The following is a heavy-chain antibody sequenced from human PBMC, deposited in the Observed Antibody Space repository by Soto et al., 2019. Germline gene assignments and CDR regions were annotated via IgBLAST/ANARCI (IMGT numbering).Heavy chain of an antibody. CDR3: ARDPGRYGDRFGVSSCFDP. V-gene: IGHV1-69*04. Sequence: ASVKVSCKASGGTFSSYTVSWVRQAPGQGLEWMGRIIPILGIANYAQKFQGRVTITADKSTSTAYMELSSLRSEDTAVYYCARDPGRYGDRFGVSSCFDPWGQGTLVTVSS. D-gene: IGHD3-3*01. CDR2: IIPILGIA. CDR1: GGTFSSYT. J-gene: IGHJ5*02.